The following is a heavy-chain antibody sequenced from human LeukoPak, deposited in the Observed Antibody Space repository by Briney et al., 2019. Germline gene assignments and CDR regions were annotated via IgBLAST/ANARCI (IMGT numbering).Heavy chain of an antibody. D-gene: IGHD2-2*01. V-gene: IGHV3-23*01. CDR3: AKEGYCSSTSCGLYYFDY. CDR2: ISGSGGST. Sequence: GGSLRLSCAASGFTFSSYAMSWVRQAPGKGLEWVSAISGSGGSTYYADSVKGRFTISRDNSKNTLYLQMNSLRAEDTAVYYCAKEGYCSSTSCGLYYFDYWGQGTLVTVSS. J-gene: IGHJ4*02. CDR1: GFTFSSYA.